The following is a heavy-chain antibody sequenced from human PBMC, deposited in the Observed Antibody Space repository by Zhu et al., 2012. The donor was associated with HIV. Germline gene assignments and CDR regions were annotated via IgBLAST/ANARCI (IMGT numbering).Heavy chain of an antibody. CDR1: GGSFSGYY. V-gene: IGHV4-34*01. J-gene: IGHJ4*02. CDR3: ARGGIITMVRGDVSSFDY. Sequence: QVQLQQWGAGLLKPPETLSLICAVYGGSFSGYYWSWIRQPPGKGLEWIGEINHSGSTNHNPSLKSRVTISVDTSKNQFSLKLSSVTAADTAVYYCARGGIITMVRGDVSSFDYWGQGTLVTVSS. CDR2: INHSGST. D-gene: IGHD3-10*01.